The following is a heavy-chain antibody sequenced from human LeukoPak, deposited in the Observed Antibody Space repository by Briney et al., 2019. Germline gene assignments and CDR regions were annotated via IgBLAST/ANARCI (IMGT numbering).Heavy chain of an antibody. D-gene: IGHD6-19*01. CDR3: ARGDSGDWSFDP. CDR2: INPDGSVK. CDR1: AFTFGSNW. Sequence: GSLRLSCVISAFTFGSNWMSWVRQAPGKGLEWVANINPDGSVKYYVDSVEGRFTISRDNAKNSLYLQMNSLRVEDTAVYFCARGDSGDWSFDPWDQGTLVAVSS. J-gene: IGHJ5*02. V-gene: IGHV3-7*01.